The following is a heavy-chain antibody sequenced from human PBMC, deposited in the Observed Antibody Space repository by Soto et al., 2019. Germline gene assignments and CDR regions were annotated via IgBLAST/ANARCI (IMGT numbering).Heavy chain of an antibody. V-gene: IGHV1-18*01. CDR1: GYTFTSYG. CDR3: AKEGGSGSYNNWFDP. CDR2: ISAYNGNT. D-gene: IGHD3-10*01. J-gene: IGHJ5*02. Sequence: ASVKVSCKASGYTFTSYGISWVRQAPGQGLEWMGWISAYNGNTNYAQKLQGRFTISRDNSKNTVHLQMNSLRADDTAVYYCAKEGGSGSYNNWFDPWGQGTLVTVSS.